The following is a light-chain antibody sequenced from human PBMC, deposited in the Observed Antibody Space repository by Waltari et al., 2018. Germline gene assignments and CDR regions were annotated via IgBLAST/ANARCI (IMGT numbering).Light chain of an antibody. CDR1: GGPTYNA. J-gene: IGLJ2*01. CDR2: VNTDGSH. V-gene: IGLV4-69*01. CDR3: QAWGTGFRV. Sequence: QLVLTQSPSASASLGASVKLTCTVSGGPTYNAIPWHSQRPEKGPRYLLKVNTDGSHVKGDGIPDRFSGSSSGAERYLTISSLQSDDEADYYCQAWGTGFRVFGGGTKLTVL.